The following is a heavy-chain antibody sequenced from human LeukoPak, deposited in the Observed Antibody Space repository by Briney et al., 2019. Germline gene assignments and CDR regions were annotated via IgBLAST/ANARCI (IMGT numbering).Heavy chain of an antibody. J-gene: IGHJ4*02. V-gene: IGHV3-21*01. CDR2: IRSSSSYI. CDR1: GFTFSSYS. Sequence: GGSLRLSCAASGFTFSSYSMNWVRQAPGKGLEWVSSIRSSSSYIYYADSLKGRFTISRDNAKNSLYLQMNSLRAEDSAVYYCARDGPSIAADFDCWGQGALVTVSS. CDR3: ARDGPSIAADFDC. D-gene: IGHD6-6*01.